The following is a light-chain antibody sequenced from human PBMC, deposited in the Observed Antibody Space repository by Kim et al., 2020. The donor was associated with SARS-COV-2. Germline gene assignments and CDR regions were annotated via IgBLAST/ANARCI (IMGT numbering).Light chain of an antibody. Sequence: SYELNQPPSVSVSQVQTASITCSGVKLGDKYACWYQQKPGQSTVLVIYQDSKRPSGIPERFSGSNSGNTATLTISGTQAMDEADHYCLVWASSTVVFGG. J-gene: IGLJ7*01. CDR2: QDS. CDR1: KLGDKY. V-gene: IGLV3-1*01. CDR3: LVWASSTVV.